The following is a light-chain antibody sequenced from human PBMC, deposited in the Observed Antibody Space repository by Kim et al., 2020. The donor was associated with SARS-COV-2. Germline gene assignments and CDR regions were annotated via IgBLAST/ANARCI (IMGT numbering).Light chain of an antibody. CDR2: QDK. CDR3: QAWDSSTHNYV. J-gene: IGLJ1*01. Sequence: PGQTASITCSGYRLGDKYVSWYQQRPGQSPVVVIYQDKQRPSGIPERFSGSNSGNTATLTISGTQAMDEADYYCQAWDSSTHNYVFGAGTKVTVL. V-gene: IGLV3-1*01. CDR1: RLGDKY.